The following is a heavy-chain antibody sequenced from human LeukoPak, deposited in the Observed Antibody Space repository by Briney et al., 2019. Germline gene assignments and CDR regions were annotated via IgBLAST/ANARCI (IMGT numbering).Heavy chain of an antibody. CDR3: ARLRWQLVGPYFDY. CDR1: GDSISTYY. J-gene: IGHJ4*02. Sequence: SETLSLTCSFSGDSISTYYWSWIRQSPGRGLEWIGHIYSSGNTDYNSSLKSRVTISVDTSKSQFSLRLSSVTATDTAVYYCARLRWQLVGPYFDYWGQGILVTVSS. CDR2: IYSSGNT. V-gene: IGHV4-59*01. D-gene: IGHD1-26*01.